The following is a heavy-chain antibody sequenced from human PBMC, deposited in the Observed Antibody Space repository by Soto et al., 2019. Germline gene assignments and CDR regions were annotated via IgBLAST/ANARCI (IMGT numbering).Heavy chain of an antibody. CDR1: GGTFSSYA. Sequence: SVKVSCKASGGTFSSYAISWVRQAPGQGLEWMGGIIPIFGTANYAQKFQGRVTITADESTSTAYMELSSLRSEDTAGYYCASPSDSNTMLDYWGQGTLVTVSS. D-gene: IGHD3-10*01. CDR2: IIPIFGTA. V-gene: IGHV1-69*13. J-gene: IGHJ4*02. CDR3: ASPSDSNTMLDY.